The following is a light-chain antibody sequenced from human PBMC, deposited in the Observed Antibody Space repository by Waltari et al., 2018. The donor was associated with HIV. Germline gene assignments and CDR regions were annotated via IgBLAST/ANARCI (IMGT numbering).Light chain of an antibody. J-gene: IGKJ2*01. CDR1: QSVLSTTRNANN. CDR3: QQYYSHPRT. Sequence: DIVLTQSPDSLAVSLGERATIKCKASQSVLSTTRNANNLAWYQQKPGHPPKLLISWASGRKSGVPDRFSGSGSATDFTLTITSLQAEDVAVYYCQQYYSHPRTFGQGTKLE. CDR2: WAS. V-gene: IGKV4-1*01.